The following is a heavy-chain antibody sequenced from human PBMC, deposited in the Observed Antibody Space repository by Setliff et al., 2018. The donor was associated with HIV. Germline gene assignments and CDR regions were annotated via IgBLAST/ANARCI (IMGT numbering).Heavy chain of an antibody. CDR1: GGSISSYY. CDR2: IYTSGST. J-gene: IGHJ6*03. V-gene: IGHV4-4*08. Sequence: SETLSLTCTVSGGSISSYYWSWIRQPPGKGLEWIGYIYTSGSTNYNPSLKSRVTISVDTSKNQFSLKLSSVTAADTAVYYCAREEEIAAAGRYYYYMDVWGKGTTVTV. CDR3: AREEEIAAAGRYYYYMDV. D-gene: IGHD6-13*01.